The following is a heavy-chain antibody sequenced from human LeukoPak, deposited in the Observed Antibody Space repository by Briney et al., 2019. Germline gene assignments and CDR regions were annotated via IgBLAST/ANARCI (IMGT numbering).Heavy chain of an antibody. CDR1: GGSFSGYY. J-gene: IGHJ4*02. D-gene: IGHD6-13*01. CDR2: INHSGST. Sequence: SETLSLTCAAYGGSFSGYYWSWIRQPPGKGLEWIGEINHSGSTNYNPSLKSRVTISVDTSKNQFSLKLSSVTAADTAVYYCARGRAAAGLWGQGTLVTVSS. CDR3: ARGRAAAGL. V-gene: IGHV4-34*01.